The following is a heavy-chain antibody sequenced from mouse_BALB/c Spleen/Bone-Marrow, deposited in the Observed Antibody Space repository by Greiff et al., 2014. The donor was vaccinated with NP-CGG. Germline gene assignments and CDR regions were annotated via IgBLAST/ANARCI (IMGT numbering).Heavy chain of an antibody. V-gene: IGHV14-3*02. Sequence: VQLKESGAELVKPGASVKLSCTASGLNIKDTYMHWVKQRPEQGLEWIGRIDPANGNTKYDPKFQGKATITADTSSNTAYLQLSSLTSEDTAVYYCARLITTDYWGQGTTLTVSS. J-gene: IGHJ2*01. D-gene: IGHD2-4*01. CDR2: IDPANGNT. CDR1: GLNIKDTY. CDR3: ARLITTDY.